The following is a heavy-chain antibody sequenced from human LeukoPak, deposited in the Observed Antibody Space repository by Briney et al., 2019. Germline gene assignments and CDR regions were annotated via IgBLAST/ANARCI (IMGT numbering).Heavy chain of an antibody. CDR1: GSSISSGSYY. V-gene: IGHV4-61*02. CDR3: ARCGVAGSYFYGMDV. D-gene: IGHD2-15*01. J-gene: IGHJ6*02. Sequence: SQTLSLTCTVSGSSISSGSYYWSWIRQPAGKGLEWIGRMFTSGSTNYNPSLKSRVSISLDTSKNQFSLKLSSVTAADTALYYCARCGVAGSYFYGMDVWGQGTTVTVSS. CDR2: MFTSGST.